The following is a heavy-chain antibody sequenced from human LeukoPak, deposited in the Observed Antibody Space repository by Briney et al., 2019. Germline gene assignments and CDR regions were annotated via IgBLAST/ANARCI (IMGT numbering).Heavy chain of an antibody. V-gene: IGHV4-4*07. Sequence: SETLSLTCTVSGGSISTYYWNWIRQPAGKGLEWIGRIYASGSTEYNPSLKSRVAISVGTSKNQLSLKLTSVTAADTAVYYCVRRAGYLDLWGQGTQVTVSS. D-gene: IGHD5-18*01. CDR1: GGSISTYY. CDR3: VRRAGYLDL. CDR2: IYASGST. J-gene: IGHJ5*02.